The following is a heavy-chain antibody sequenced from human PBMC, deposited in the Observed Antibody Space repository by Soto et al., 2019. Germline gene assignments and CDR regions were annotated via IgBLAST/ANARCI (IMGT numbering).Heavy chain of an antibody. CDR2: ISYDGSSK. J-gene: IGHJ6*02. D-gene: IGHD3-10*01. V-gene: IGHV3-30*18. CDR1: GFTFSSNG. CDR3: AKDTTRNILLWVGELYRGMDV. Sequence: QVQLVEAGGGVVQPGRSLRLSCAASGFTFSSNGMHWVRQAPGKGLEWVAVISYDGSSKYYADSVKGRFTISRDNSNETLYLQMSSLRAEDTAVYYCAKDTTRNILLWVGELYRGMDVWGQGTTVTVSS.